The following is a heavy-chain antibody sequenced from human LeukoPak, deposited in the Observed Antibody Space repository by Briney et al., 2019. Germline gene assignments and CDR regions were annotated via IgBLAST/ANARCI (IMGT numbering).Heavy chain of an antibody. J-gene: IGHJ4*02. CDR1: GFTFSSYE. CDR2: ISKSGSYV. V-gene: IGHV3-48*03. Sequence: GGSLRLSCAASGFTFSSYEMNWVRQAAGEGLEWVSFISKSGSYVKYADSVKGGFIISRDNAKNTLYLQMDSLRAEDTAVYYCTRDHVGATVEFDSWGQGTLVTVSS. D-gene: IGHD1-26*01. CDR3: TRDHVGATVEFDS.